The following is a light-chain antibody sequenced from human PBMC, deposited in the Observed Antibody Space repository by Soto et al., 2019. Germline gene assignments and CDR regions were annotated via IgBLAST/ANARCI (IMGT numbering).Light chain of an antibody. V-gene: IGLV2-8*01. CDR3: TSYAGSNNLL. CDR2: EVD. J-gene: IGLJ2*01. CDR1: SSDVGGYKF. Sequence: QSALTQPPSASGSPGQSVTISCTGTSSDVGGYKFVSWYQQHPGKAPKLMIFEVDKRPSGVPDRFSGSKSGNTAYLAVSGLQAEDEADYYCTSYAGSNNLLFGGGTKLTV.